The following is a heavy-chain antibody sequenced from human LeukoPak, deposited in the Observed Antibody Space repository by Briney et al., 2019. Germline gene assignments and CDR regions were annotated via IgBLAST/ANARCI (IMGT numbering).Heavy chain of an antibody. Sequence: TGGSLRLSCAASGFTFSWAWMSWVRQAPGKGLEWVGRIKSKTDGDTTDCAAPVRGRFTLSRDDSKNTVYLQMNSLKTEDTAVYYCTTDAATIAAAGTGPYWGQGALVTVSS. J-gene: IGHJ4*02. CDR3: TTDAATIAAAGTGPY. D-gene: IGHD6-13*01. V-gene: IGHV3-15*01. CDR1: GFTFSWAW. CDR2: IKSKTDGDTT.